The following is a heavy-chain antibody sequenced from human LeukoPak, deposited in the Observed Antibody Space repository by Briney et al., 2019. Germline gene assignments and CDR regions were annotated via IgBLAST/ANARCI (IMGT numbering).Heavy chain of an antibody. J-gene: IGHJ3*01. CDR2: ITPSSGGT. D-gene: IGHD4-17*01. CDR1: GYTFTDFH. V-gene: IGHV1-2*02. Sequence: GASVKISCKASGYTFTDFHMHWVRQAPGQGLEWMAWITPSSGGTNCAREFLGRVTLTRDTYISTAYMELSSLRSDDTAVYYCAREVTTGGSYTFDVWGQGTMVTVSS. CDR3: AREVTTGGSYTFDV.